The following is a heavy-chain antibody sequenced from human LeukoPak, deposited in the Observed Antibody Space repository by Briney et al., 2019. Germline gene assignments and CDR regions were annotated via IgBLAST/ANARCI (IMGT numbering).Heavy chain of an antibody. Sequence: GGSLRLSCAASGFTFDDYTMHWVRQAPGKGLEWVSLISWDGGSTYYADSVKGRFTISRDNSKNSLYLQMNSLRTEDTALYYCAKADTVTTIFYYYYGMDVWGQGTTVTVSS. CDR1: GFTFDDYT. J-gene: IGHJ6*02. V-gene: IGHV3-43*01. D-gene: IGHD4-17*01. CDR2: ISWDGGST. CDR3: AKADTVTTIFYYYYGMDV.